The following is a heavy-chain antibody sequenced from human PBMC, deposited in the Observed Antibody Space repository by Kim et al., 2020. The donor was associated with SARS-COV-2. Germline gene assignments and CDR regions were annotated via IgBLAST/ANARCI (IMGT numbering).Heavy chain of an antibody. CDR2: INHSGST. Sequence: SETLSLTCAVYGGSFSGYYWSWIRQPPGKGLEWIGEINHSGSTNYNPSLKSRVTISVDTSKNQFSLKLSSVTAADTAVYYCARLIASQGRGSYYYYYGMDVWGQGTTVTVSS. J-gene: IGHJ6*02. CDR3: ARLIASQGRGSYYYYYGMDV. V-gene: IGHV4-34*01. D-gene: IGHD6-13*01. CDR1: GGSFSGYY.